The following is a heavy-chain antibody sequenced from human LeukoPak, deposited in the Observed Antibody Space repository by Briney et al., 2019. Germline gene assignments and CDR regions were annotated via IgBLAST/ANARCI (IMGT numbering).Heavy chain of an antibody. J-gene: IGHJ4*02. D-gene: IGHD3-22*01. Sequence: SETLSLTCAVSGGSISSSNWWSWVRQPPGKGLEWIGEIYHSGSTNYNPSLKSLVTISVDKSKNQFSLKLSSVTAADTAVYYCAKKYYYDSSPLDYWGQGTLVTVSS. CDR1: GGSISSSNW. CDR3: AKKYYYDSSPLDY. CDR2: IYHSGST. V-gene: IGHV4-4*02.